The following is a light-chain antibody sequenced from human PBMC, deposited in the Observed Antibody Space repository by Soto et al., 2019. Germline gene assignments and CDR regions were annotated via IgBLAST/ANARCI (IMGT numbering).Light chain of an antibody. CDR1: SSDVGGYNY. CDR2: DVS. V-gene: IGLV2-14*01. J-gene: IGLJ1*01. Sequence: QSVLTQPASVSGSPGQSITISCTGTSSDVGGYNYVSWYQQHPGKAPKLKIYDVSNRPSGVSNRFSGSKSGNTASLTISGLQAEDEADYYCSSYTSSSTPYVFGTGTKVTVL. CDR3: SSYTSSSTPYV.